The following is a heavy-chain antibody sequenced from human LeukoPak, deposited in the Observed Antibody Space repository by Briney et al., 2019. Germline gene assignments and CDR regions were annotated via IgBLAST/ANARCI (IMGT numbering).Heavy chain of an antibody. J-gene: IGHJ3*02. CDR1: GYTFTSYG. CDR3: ARDRSYGRRAFDI. CDR2: ISAYNGNT. Sequence: SVKVSFKASGYTFTSYGISWVRQAPGQGLEGMGWISAYNGNTNYAQKLQGRVTMTTDTSTSTAYMELRSLRSDDTAVYYCARDRSYGRRAFDIWGQGTMVTVSS. V-gene: IGHV1-18*01. D-gene: IGHD1-26*01.